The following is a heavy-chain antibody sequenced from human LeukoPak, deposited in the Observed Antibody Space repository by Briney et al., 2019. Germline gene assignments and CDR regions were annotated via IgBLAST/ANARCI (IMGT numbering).Heavy chain of an antibody. CDR1: GGTFSSYA. CDR2: IIPIFGTA. J-gene: IGHJ4*02. CDR3: ASATTGYSSGWYEYYFDY. V-gene: IGHV1-69*13. D-gene: IGHD6-19*01. Sequence: SVKVSCKASGGTFSSYAISWVRQAPGQGLEWMGGIIPIFGTANYAQKFQGRVTITADESTSTAYMELSSLRSEDTAVYYCASATTGYSSGWYEYYFDYWGQGTLVTVSS.